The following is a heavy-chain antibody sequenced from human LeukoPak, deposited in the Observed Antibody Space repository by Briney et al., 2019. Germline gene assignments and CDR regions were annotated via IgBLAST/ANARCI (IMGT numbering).Heavy chain of an antibody. D-gene: IGHD2-15*01. CDR2: INHSGST. CDR3: ASRTDEYSGGSPRQANYYFDY. CDR1: GGSISSSSYY. Sequence: SETLSLTCTVSGGSISSSSYYWSWIRQPPGKGLEWIGEINHSGSTNYNPSLKSRVTISVDTSKNQFSLKLSSVTAADTAVYYCASRTDEYSGGSPRQANYYFDYWGQGTLVTVSS. J-gene: IGHJ4*02. V-gene: IGHV4-39*07.